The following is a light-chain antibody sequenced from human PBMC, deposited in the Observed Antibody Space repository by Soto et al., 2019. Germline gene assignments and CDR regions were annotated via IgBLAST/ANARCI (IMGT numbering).Light chain of an antibody. CDR3: QQYNSYSQFT. CDR2: KAS. J-gene: IGKJ3*01. CDR1: QSIKNW. V-gene: IGKV1-5*03. Sequence: DIQMTQSPSTLSASVGDRVTITCRASQSIKNWLAWYQQKPGEAPKLLIYKASTLESGVPSRFSGSGSGTEFTLTINCLQPDDVATYHCQQYNSYSQFTFGPGTKVDI.